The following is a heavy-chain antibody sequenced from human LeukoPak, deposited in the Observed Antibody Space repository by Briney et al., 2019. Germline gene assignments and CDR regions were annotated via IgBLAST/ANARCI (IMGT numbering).Heavy chain of an antibody. J-gene: IGHJ3*02. D-gene: IGHD5-24*01. Sequence: PPETLSLTCAVYGGSFSGYYWSWIRQPPGKGLEWIGEINHSGSTNYNPSLKGRVTISVDTSKNQFSLKLSSVTAADTAVYYCARGGEMATIRAGAFDIWGQGTMVTVSS. V-gene: IGHV4-34*01. CDR1: GGSFSGYY. CDR3: ARGGEMATIRAGAFDI. CDR2: INHSGST.